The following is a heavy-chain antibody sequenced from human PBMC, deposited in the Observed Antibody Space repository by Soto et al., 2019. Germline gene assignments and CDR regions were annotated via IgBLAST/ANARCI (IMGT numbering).Heavy chain of an antibody. CDR2: IKSKTAGETI. CDR3: TKIGPEAEELDY. J-gene: IGHJ4*02. V-gene: IGHV3-15*01. CDR1: GFTFTNVW. D-gene: IGHD2-2*01. Sequence: EVQLVESGGGLVKPGESLRLSCAVSGFTFTNVWMSWVRQAPGKGLEWVGRIKSKTAGETIDYAAVVKGRFTISRDDSKNTMYLQMKSLNTEDTAVYDCTKIGPEAEELDYWGRGTLVTVSS.